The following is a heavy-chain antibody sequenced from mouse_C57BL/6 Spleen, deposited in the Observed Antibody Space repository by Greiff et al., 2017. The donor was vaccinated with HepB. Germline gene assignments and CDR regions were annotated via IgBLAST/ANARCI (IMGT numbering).Heavy chain of an antibody. CDR1: GYAFSSSW. D-gene: IGHD2-5*01. J-gene: IGHJ2*01. Sequence: VQLQQSGPELVKPGASVKISCKASGYAFSSSWMNWVKQRPGKGLEWIGRIYPGDGDTNYNGKFKGKATLTADKSSSTAYMQLSSPTSEDSAVYFCHYSNYVYYFDYWGQGTTLTVSS. CDR3: HYSNYVYYFDY. V-gene: IGHV1-82*01. CDR2: IYPGDGDT.